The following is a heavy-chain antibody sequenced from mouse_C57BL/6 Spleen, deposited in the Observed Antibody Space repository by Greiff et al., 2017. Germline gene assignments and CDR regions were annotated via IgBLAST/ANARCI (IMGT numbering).Heavy chain of an antibody. CDR2: INTNNGGT. CDR1: GYTFTDYY. V-gene: IGHV1-26*01. D-gene: IGHD4-1*01. Sequence: EVQLQQSGPELVKPGASVKISCKASGYTFTDYYMNWVKQSNGKSLEWIGDINTNNGGTSYNQKFKGKATLTVDKSSSTAYMELRSLTSEDSAVYYCARRVGSWDLGGYAMDYWGQGTSVTVSS. CDR3: ARRVGSWDLGGYAMDY. J-gene: IGHJ4*01.